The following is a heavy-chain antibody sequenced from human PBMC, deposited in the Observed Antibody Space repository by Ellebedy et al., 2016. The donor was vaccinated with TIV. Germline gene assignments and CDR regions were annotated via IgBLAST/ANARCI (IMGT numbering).Heavy chain of an antibody. J-gene: IGHJ4*02. V-gene: IGHV3-21*01. Sequence: PGGSLRLSCAASGFPFSSYSMNWVRQAPGKGLELVSSINSSSSYIYYADSVKGRFTISRDNAKNSLYLQMNSLRAEDMDVYYCAREGTMIALEVFYFDYWGQGTLVTVSS. CDR2: INSSSSYI. CDR3: AREGTMIALEVFYFDY. CDR1: GFPFSSYS. D-gene: IGHD3-22*01.